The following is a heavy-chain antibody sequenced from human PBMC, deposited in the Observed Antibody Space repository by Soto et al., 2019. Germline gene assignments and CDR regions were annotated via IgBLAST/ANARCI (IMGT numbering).Heavy chain of an antibody. Sequence: SLETLRHTCAVYGGSFSGYYWIWIRQPPGKGLEWIGEINHSGSTNYNPSLKSRVTISVDTSKNQFSLKLSSVTAADTAVYYCARGPRLPMGARPLAYWGQGTLVTVSS. CDR1: GGSFSGYY. CDR3: ARGPRLPMGARPLAY. J-gene: IGHJ4*02. D-gene: IGHD3-16*01. CDR2: INHSGST. V-gene: IGHV4-34*01.